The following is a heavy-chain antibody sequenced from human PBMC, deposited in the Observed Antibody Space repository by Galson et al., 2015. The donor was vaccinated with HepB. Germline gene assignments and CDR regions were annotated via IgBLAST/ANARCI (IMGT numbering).Heavy chain of an antibody. CDR2: ISGSGGST. CDR1: GFTFSSYA. V-gene: IGHV3-23*01. CDR3: ATGLTYDILTGYPHSAFDI. J-gene: IGHJ3*02. Sequence: SLRLSCAASGFTFSSYAMSWVRQAPGKGLEWVSAISGSGGSTYYADSVKGRFTISRDNSKNTLYLQMNSLRAEDTAVYYCATGLTYDILTGYPHSAFDIWGQGTMVTVSS. D-gene: IGHD3-9*01.